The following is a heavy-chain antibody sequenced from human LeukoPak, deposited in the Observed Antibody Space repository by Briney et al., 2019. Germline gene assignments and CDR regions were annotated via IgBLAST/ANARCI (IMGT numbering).Heavy chain of an antibody. CDR1: GYTFTSYY. Sequence: ASVKVSCKASGYTFTSYYMHWVRQAPGQGLEWMGGIIPIFGTANYAQKFQGRVTITADESTSTAYMELSSLRSEDTAVYYCATRAEKTPIAVAAGDNDAFDIWGQGTMVTVSS. J-gene: IGHJ3*02. CDR2: IIPIFGTA. CDR3: ATRAEKTPIAVAAGDNDAFDI. V-gene: IGHV1-69*13. D-gene: IGHD6-19*01.